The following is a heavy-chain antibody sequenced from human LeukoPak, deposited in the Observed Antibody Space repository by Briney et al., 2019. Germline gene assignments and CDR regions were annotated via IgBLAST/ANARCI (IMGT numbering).Heavy chain of an antibody. V-gene: IGHV3-53*01. CDR1: GCTVITND. CDR3: ARDTGYCTNGVCSFDP. Sequence: GGSLRLSCAASGCTVITNDMTWVRQAPGKGLEWVSVLYSDGNTKYADSVQGRFTISRDNSKNTLYLQMNSLRAEDTAEYYCARDTGYCTNGVCSFDPWGQGTLVTVSS. J-gene: IGHJ5*02. CDR2: LYSDGNT. D-gene: IGHD2-8*01.